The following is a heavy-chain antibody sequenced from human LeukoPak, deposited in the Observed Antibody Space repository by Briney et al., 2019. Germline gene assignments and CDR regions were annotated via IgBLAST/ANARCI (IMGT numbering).Heavy chain of an antibody. CDR1: AFTFSNYA. V-gene: IGHV3-64D*06. CDR3: VKSGSGGTWYNWFDP. J-gene: IGHJ5*02. D-gene: IGHD6-13*01. Sequence: GGSLRLSCSASAFTFSNYAFYWVRQAPGKGLEYVSAISNNGGSTYHADSVKGRFTISRDNSKNTLYLQMSSLRDEDTAIYYCVKSGSGGTWYNWFDPWGQGTLVTVSS. CDR2: ISNNGGST.